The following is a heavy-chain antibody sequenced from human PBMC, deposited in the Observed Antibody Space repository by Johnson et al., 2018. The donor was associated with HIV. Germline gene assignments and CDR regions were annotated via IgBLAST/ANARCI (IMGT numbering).Heavy chain of an antibody. V-gene: IGHV3-30*14. J-gene: IGHJ3*01. D-gene: IGHD3-22*01. CDR2: ISYDGSNK. CDR1: EFTFRNYA. Sequence: VQLVESGGGVVQPGRSLRIYCAVSEFTFRNYAMHWVRLAPGKGLQWVAVISYDGSNKYYADSVKGRFTISRDNSKNTLYLQMNSLRAEDTALYYCAKEVSMIVDAFDVWGQGTVVTVSS. CDR3: AKEVSMIVDAFDV.